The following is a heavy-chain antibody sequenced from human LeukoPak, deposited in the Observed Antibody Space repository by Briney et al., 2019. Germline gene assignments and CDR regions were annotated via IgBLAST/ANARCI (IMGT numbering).Heavy chain of an antibody. CDR1: GGSITSHY. D-gene: IGHD3-22*01. Sequence: SETLSLTCIVSGGSITSHYWSWIRQPPGKGLEWIGYIYDTGNTNYNPSLRSRVTISVGTSEDQFSLRLSSVTAADTAVYYCARARVRSCSYDSDGSYTSDWIFDLWGRGTLVTVSS. CDR3: ARARVRSCSYDSDGSYTSDWIFDL. CDR2: IYDTGNT. V-gene: IGHV4-59*11. J-gene: IGHJ2*01.